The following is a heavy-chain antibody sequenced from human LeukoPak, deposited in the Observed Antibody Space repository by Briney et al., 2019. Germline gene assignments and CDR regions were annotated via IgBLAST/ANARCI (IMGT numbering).Heavy chain of an antibody. Sequence: GASVKVSCKASGYTFTGYFIHWVRQAPGQGLEWMGWINPSSGATNYAQNFQGRVTLTREMSISTAYMEVSRLLSDDTAVYHCARVTYDRSGYYNGIPYWGQGTLVIVSS. D-gene: IGHD3-22*01. CDR3: ARVTYDRSGYYNGIPY. V-gene: IGHV1-2*02. CDR2: INPSSGAT. J-gene: IGHJ4*02. CDR1: GYTFTGYF.